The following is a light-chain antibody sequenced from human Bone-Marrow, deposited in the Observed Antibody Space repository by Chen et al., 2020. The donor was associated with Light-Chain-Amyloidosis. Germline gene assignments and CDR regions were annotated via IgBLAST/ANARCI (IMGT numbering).Light chain of an antibody. J-gene: IGKJ3*01. Sequence: DVVMTQSPLSLPVTLGQSASISCRSSQSLVHSNGNTYLNWFQQRPGQSPRRLIYQVSNRDSGVPDRFSGSGSGTDFTLKISKVEAEDVGVYYCMQGTHWPPFTFGPGTKVDIK. CDR1: QSLVHSNGNTY. CDR3: MQGTHWPPFT. CDR2: QVS. V-gene: IGKV2-30*02.